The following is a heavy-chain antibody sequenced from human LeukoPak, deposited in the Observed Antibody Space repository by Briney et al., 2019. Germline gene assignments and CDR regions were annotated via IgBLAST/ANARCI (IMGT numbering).Heavy chain of an antibody. D-gene: IGHD6-19*01. V-gene: IGHV4-31*03. CDR3: ARDSSRTAVATRSEFDP. CDR2: IYYSGST. J-gene: IGHJ5*02. Sequence: SETLSLTCTVSGGSISSGGYYWSWIRQHPGKGLEWIGYIYYSGSTYYKQSLKNRVTISIDTSKNQFSLKLSSVTAADTAVHYCARDSSRTAVATRSEFDPWGQGTLVTVSS. CDR1: GGSISSGGYY.